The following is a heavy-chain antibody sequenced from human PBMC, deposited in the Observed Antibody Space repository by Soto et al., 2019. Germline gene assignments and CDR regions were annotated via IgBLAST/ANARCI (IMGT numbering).Heavy chain of an antibody. CDR2: ISYDGSYQ. CDR3: ARGDKARSGSDL. D-gene: IGHD5-12*01. J-gene: IGHJ4*02. V-gene: IGHV3-30*03. CDR1: GFRFRDYG. Sequence: QVRLVESGGGVVQPGGSLRLSCAASGFRFRDYGMHWVRQSPGNGLEWVAVISYDGSYQYYSDSVKGRFTISRDNSKNTLFLQMTSVREDDTAVFYCARGDKARSGSDLWGLGTLVTVSS.